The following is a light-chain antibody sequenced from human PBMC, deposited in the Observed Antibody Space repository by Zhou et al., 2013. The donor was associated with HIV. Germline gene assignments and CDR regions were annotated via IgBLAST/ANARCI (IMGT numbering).Light chain of an antibody. CDR2: GAS. CDR3: QQFGSTPWT. Sequence: VLTQSPGTLSLSPGERATLSCRASQSLGASYLAWYQQKPGQTPRLPFYGASTRATGIPDRFSGSGSGTDFTLTISRLEPEDFAVYYCQQFGSTPWTFGQGAKVEI. J-gene: IGKJ1*01. CDR1: QSLGASY. V-gene: IGKV3-20*01.